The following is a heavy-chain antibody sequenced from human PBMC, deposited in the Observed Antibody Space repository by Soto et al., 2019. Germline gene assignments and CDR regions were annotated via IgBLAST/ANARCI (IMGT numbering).Heavy chain of an antibody. CDR1: GYTFTSYD. J-gene: IGHJ4*02. D-gene: IGHD2-8*01. Sequence: QVQLVQSGAEVKKPGASVKVSCKASGYTFTSYDINWVRQATGQGLEWMGWMNHNSGNTGYAQKFQGRGTMTRNTSISTAYMELSSLRSEDTAVYYFESGRMVVGFDFWGQGTLVTDSS. CDR2: MNHNSGNT. CDR3: ESGRMVVGFDF. V-gene: IGHV1-8*01.